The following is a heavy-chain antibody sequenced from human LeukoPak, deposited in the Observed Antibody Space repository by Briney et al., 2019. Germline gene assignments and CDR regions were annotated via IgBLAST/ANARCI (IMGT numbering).Heavy chain of an antibody. V-gene: IGHV3-23*01. Sequence: PGGSLRLSCAASGFTFSSYAMNWVRQAPGKGLEWVSTISASGDSTYYADSVKGRFTISRDNSKNTLLLQMNSLRAEDTAVYYCARDVRDSSGYWDAFDIWGQGTMVTVSS. CDR2: ISASGDST. D-gene: IGHD3-22*01. J-gene: IGHJ3*02. CDR1: GFTFSSYA. CDR3: ARDVRDSSGYWDAFDI.